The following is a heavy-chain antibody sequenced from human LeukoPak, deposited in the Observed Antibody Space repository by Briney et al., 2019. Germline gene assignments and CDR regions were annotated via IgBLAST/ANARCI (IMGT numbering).Heavy chain of an antibody. CDR2: VGGSDGST. Sequence: GGSLRLSCVASGFTFSTHAMSWVRLAPGKGLEWVSAVGGSDGSTYYADSVKGRFTISRDNSKDTLYLQMNSLRAEDTAVYYCAKRDSSGSYPYYFDYWGQGTLITVSS. D-gene: IGHD3-22*01. CDR3: AKRDSSGSYPYYFDY. CDR1: GFTFSTHA. J-gene: IGHJ4*02. V-gene: IGHV3-23*01.